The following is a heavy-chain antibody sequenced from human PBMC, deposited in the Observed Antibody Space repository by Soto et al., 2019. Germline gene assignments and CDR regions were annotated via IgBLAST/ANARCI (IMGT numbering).Heavy chain of an antibody. CDR3: ARDLVVATAEYFQH. Sequence: EVQLVESGGGLVPPGGSLRLSCAASGFTVSSNYMSSVRQAPGKGLEWVSVIYSGGGTYYAESVKGRFNISRDNSWNTLYLQMNSLRAEDTAVYYCARDLVVATAEYFQHWGQGTLVTVSS. CDR1: GFTVSSNY. CDR2: IYSGGGT. J-gene: IGHJ1*01. V-gene: IGHV3-66*01. D-gene: IGHD2-15*01.